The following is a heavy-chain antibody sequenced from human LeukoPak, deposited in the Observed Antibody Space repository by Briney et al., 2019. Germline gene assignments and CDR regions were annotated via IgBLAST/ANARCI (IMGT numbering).Heavy chain of an antibody. J-gene: IGHJ5*02. CDR2: INHSGST. D-gene: IGHD3-10*01. Sequence: SETLSLTCAVYGGSFSGYYWSWIRQPPGKGLEWIGEINHSGSTNYNPSLKSRVTISVDTSKNQFSLKLSSVTAADTAVYYCARDSGGVTNWFDPWGQGTLVTVSS. CDR1: GGSFSGYY. CDR3: ARDSGGVTNWFDP. V-gene: IGHV4-34*01.